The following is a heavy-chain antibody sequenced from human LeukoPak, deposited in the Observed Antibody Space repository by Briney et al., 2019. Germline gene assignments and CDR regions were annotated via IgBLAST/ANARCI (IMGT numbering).Heavy chain of an antibody. Sequence: SVKVSCKASGGTFSSYAISWVRQAPGQGLEWMGGIIPIFGTANYAQKFQGRVTITADESTSTAYMELSSLRSEDTAVYYCATHSRYCTNGVCYNDYWGQGTLVTVSS. CDR1: GGTFSSYA. J-gene: IGHJ4*02. CDR2: IIPIFGTA. CDR3: ATHSRYCTNGVCYNDY. V-gene: IGHV1-69*13. D-gene: IGHD2-8*01.